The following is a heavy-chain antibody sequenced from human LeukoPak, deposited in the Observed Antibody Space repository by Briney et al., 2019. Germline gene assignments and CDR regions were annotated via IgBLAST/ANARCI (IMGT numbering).Heavy chain of an antibody. J-gene: IGHJ4*02. D-gene: IGHD4-17*01. Sequence: GGSLRLSCAASEFSVGSNYMTWVRQAPGKGLEWVSAISGSGGGTYYADSVKGRFTISRDNSKNTLYLQMNSLRAEDTAVYYCVNDYGDYERYWGQGTLVTVSS. CDR2: ISGSGGGT. CDR1: EFSVGSNY. V-gene: IGHV3-23*01. CDR3: VNDYGDYERY.